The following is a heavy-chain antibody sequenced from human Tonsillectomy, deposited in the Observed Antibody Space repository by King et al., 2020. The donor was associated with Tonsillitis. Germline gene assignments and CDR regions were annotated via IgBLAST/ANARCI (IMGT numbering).Heavy chain of an antibody. J-gene: IGHJ3*02. Sequence: VQLQQWGAGLLRPSETLSLTCGVYGGSFSGNYWSWIRQSPEKGLEWIGKINHSGSSNYNPSLERRVSMSVDTSRNHFSLKLTSVTAADTAVYYCARASPLQFDAFDIWGQGTKVTVSS. V-gene: IGHV4-34*01. CDR3: ARASPLQFDAFDI. CDR1: GGSFSGNY. D-gene: IGHD4-11*01. CDR2: INHSGSS.